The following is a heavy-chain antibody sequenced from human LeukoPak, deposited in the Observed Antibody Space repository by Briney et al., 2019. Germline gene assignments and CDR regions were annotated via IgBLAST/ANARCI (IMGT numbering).Heavy chain of an antibody. Sequence: SSETLSLTCAVYGGSFSGYSWSWIRQPPGKGLEWIGEINHSVSTNYNPSLKSRVTISVDTSKNQFSLKLTSVTAADTAVYYCARVARWIYSNYGVRFDPWGQGTLVTVSS. D-gene: IGHD4-11*01. J-gene: IGHJ5*02. CDR2: INHSVST. CDR3: ARVARWIYSNYGVRFDP. V-gene: IGHV4-34*01. CDR1: GGSFSGYS.